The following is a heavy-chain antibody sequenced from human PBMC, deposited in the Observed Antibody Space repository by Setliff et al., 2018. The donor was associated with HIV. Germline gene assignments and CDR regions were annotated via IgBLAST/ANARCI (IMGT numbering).Heavy chain of an antibody. CDR2: MKYDGTEI. J-gene: IGHJ3*01. Sequence: PGGSLRLSCAASGFSFRTYWMSWVRQAPGKGLEWVASMKYDGTEIYYVDAVKGRFTISRDNAKKSVFLHMNSLRGEDTAVYYCVREGEYFDTIGHYLVRRFFDLWGQGTMVTVSS. CDR3: VREGEYFDTIGHYLVRRFFDL. D-gene: IGHD3-9*01. CDR1: GFSFRTYW. V-gene: IGHV3-7*01.